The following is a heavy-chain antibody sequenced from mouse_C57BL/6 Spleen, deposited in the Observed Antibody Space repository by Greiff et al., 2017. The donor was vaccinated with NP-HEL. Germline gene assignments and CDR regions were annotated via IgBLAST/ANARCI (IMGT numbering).Heavy chain of an antibody. CDR3: ARSRHGGDY. CDR2: IDPSDSET. Sequence: QVQLKQPGAELVRPGSSVKLSCKASGYTFTSYWMHWVKQRPIQGLEWIGNIDPSDSETHYNQKFKDKATWTVDKSSSTAYMQLSSLTSEDSAVYYCARSRHGGDYWGQGTTLTVSS. V-gene: IGHV1-52*01. CDR1: GYTFTSYW. J-gene: IGHJ2*01.